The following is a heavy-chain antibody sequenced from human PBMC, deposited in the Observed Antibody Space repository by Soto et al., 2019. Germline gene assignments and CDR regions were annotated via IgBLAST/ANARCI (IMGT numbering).Heavy chain of an antibody. CDR2: ISAYNGNT. CDR3: ARDGRAGALFAY. Sequence: QVQLVQSGAEVKKSGASVEVSCKASGYSFTSFGISWMRQAPGQGLEWVGWISAYNGNTNYAQKLQGRVTMTTDTSTSTVYVEPRRLRSDDTAVYYCARDGRAGALFAYCGQGTLVTVSS. V-gene: IGHV1-18*01. CDR1: GYSFTSFG. J-gene: IGHJ4*02. D-gene: IGHD1-26*01.